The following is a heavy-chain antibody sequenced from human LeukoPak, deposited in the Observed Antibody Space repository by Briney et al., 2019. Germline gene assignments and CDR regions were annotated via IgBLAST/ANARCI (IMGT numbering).Heavy chain of an antibody. J-gene: IGHJ4*02. CDR3: ARDQGITGIAFDY. CDR2: INPNSGGT. V-gene: IGHV1-2*02. CDR1: GYTFTGYY. D-gene: IGHD1-20*01. Sequence: ASVKVSCKASGYTFTGYYMHWGRQAPGQGLEWMGWINPNSGGTNYAQKFQGRGTMTRDTSISTAYMELSRLRSDDTAVYYCARDQGITGIAFDYWGQGTLVTVSS.